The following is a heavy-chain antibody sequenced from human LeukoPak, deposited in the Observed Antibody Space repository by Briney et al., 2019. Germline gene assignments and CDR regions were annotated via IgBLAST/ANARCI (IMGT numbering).Heavy chain of an antibody. CDR2: MNPNSGNT. Sequence: ASVKVSCKASGYTFTSYDINWVRQATGQGLEWMGWMNPNSGNTGYAQEFQDRVTMTRNTSISTAYMELSSLRSEDTAVYYCARGWRSSENWFDPWGQGTLVTVSS. D-gene: IGHD6-6*01. CDR1: GYTFTSYD. J-gene: IGHJ5*02. V-gene: IGHV1-8*01. CDR3: ARGWRSSENWFDP.